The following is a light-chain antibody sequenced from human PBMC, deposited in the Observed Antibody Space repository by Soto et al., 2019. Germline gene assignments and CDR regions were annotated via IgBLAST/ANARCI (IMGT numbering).Light chain of an antibody. CDR2: LGS. J-gene: IGKJ4*01. CDR1: QSLLHSNGYNY. CDR3: MQALQTPPF. Sequence: DIVMTQSPLSLPVTPGEPASISCRSSQSLLHSNGYNYLDWYLQKPGQSSQLLIYLGSNRASGVPDRFSGSGSGTDFTLKISRVEAEDVGVYYCMQALQTPPFFGGGTKVEIK. V-gene: IGKV2-28*01.